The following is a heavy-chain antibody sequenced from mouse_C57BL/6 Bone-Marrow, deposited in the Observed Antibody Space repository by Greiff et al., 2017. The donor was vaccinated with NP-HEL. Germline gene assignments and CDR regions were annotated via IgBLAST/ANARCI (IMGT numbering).Heavy chain of an antibody. D-gene: IGHD1-1*01. V-gene: IGHV14-3*01. CDR1: GFNIKNTY. CDR2: IDPANGNT. CDR3: VRYYGSSLAWFAY. J-gene: IGHJ3*01. Sequence: VQLQQSVAELVRPGASVKLSCTASGFNIKNTYMHWVKQRPEQGLEWIGRIDPANGNTKYAPKFQGKATITANTSSNTAYLQLSSLTSEDTAIYYCVRYYGSSLAWFAYWGQGTLVTVSA.